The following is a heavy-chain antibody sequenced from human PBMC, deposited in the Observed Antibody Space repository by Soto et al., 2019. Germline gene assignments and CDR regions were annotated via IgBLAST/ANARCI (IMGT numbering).Heavy chain of an antibody. D-gene: IGHD2-2*02. CDR1: GFTFSRYA. J-gene: IGHJ4*02. CDR3: AKDLRLPLGDIVVVPAAITAYFDY. V-gene: IGHV3-23*01. Sequence: LRLSCGGSGFTFSRYALSWFRQAPLNVMEWVSSISCSGGSTYYTDYVKGRFTISRDNSKNTLYLQLNSLRAEDTAVYYCAKDLRLPLGDIVVVPAAITAYFDYWGQGTLLTVSS. CDR2: ISCSGGST.